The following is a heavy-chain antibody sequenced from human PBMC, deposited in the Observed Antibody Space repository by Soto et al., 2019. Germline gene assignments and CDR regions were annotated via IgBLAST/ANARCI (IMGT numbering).Heavy chain of an antibody. Sequence: GSLRLSCAASGFTFSSYSMNWVRQAPGKGLEWVSSISSSSYIYYADSVKGRFTISRDNAKNSLYLQVNSLRAEDTAVYYCASSVEMATIGDYYYGMDVWGQGTTVTVSS. CDR3: ASSVEMATIGDYYYGMDV. V-gene: IGHV3-21*01. D-gene: IGHD5-12*01. J-gene: IGHJ6*02. CDR1: GFTFSSYS. CDR2: ISSSSYI.